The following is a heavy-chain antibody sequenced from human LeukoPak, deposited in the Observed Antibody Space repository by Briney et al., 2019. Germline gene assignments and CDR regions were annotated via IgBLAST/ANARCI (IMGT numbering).Heavy chain of an antibody. D-gene: IGHD3-10*01. CDR2: INHSGST. CDR3: ARVLTRAPPMVRGVRNWFDP. Sequence: PAETLSLTCAVYGGSFSGYYWSWIRQPPGKGLEWMGEINHSGSTNYNPSLKSRVTISVDTSKNQFSLKLSSVTAADTAVYYCARVLTRAPPMVRGVRNWFDPWGQGTLVTVSS. V-gene: IGHV4-34*01. J-gene: IGHJ5*02. CDR1: GGSFSGYY.